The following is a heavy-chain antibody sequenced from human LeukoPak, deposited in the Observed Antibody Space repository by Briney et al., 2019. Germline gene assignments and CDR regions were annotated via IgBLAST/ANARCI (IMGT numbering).Heavy chain of an antibody. CDR1: GGSFSGYY. D-gene: IGHD2-15*01. CDR3: ARGSLDSGASLYCSGGSCYERHFDY. J-gene: IGHJ4*02. V-gene: IGHV4-34*01. Sequence: PSETLSLTCGVYGGSFSGYYWSWIRQPPGKGLEWIGEINHSGSTNYNPSLKSRVTISVDTSKNQFSLKLSSVTAADTAVYYCARGSLDSGASLYCSGGSCYERHFDYWGQGTLVPVSS. CDR2: INHSGST.